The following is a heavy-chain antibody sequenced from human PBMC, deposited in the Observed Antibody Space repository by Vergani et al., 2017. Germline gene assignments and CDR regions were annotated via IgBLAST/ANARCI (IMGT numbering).Heavy chain of an antibody. V-gene: IGHV3-21*06. CDR1: GFNFPSFT. J-gene: IGHJ5*02. CDR3: AGDIPASVKSPPHPDWFDP. CDR2: IKFPPGEI. Sequence: EAYLVQSGGGLVTPGGSLRLSCAASGFNFPSFTMNWVRQAPGRGLEWISSIKFPPGEIFYADSVKGRFTISRDNVKNVLFLQMENLRAADTGVYFCAGDIPASVKSPPHPDWFDPWGQGSFVTVSP. D-gene: IGHD4-17*01.